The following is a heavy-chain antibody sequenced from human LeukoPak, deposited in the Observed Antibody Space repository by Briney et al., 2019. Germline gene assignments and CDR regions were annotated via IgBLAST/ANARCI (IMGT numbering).Heavy chain of an antibody. Sequence: PGRSLRLSCAASGFTFSYYWMTWVRQAPGRWLEWVANIKQDGSEKYYLDSVKGRFTISRDNAKNSLYLQMNSLRVEDTAVYYCAKEGDVWSAFYFHYWGQGALVTVSS. D-gene: IGHD3-3*01. J-gene: IGHJ4*02. CDR3: AKEGDVWSAFYFHY. CDR1: GFTFSYYW. V-gene: IGHV3-7*01. CDR2: IKQDGSEK.